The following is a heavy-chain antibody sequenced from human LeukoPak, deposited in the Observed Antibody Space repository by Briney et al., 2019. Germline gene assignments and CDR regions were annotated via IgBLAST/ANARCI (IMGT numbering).Heavy chain of an antibody. J-gene: IGHJ4*02. Sequence: GGSLRLSCAASGFTVSSNYMNWVRQAPGKGLEWVSVIYSGGSTYYADSVRGRFTISRDNSKNTLYLQMNSLRAEDTAVYYCARYGSGRGAYYFDYWGQGTLVTVSS. CDR1: GFTVSSNY. V-gene: IGHV3-53*01. D-gene: IGHD3-10*01. CDR3: ARYGSGRGAYYFDY. CDR2: IYSGGST.